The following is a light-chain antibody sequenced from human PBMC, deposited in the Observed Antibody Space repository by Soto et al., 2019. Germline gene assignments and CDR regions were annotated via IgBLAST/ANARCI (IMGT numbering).Light chain of an antibody. V-gene: IGLV1-44*01. Sequence: QSLLSPPPSSSETPGQRVTLSCSGGSSNIGTNAVNWYQQLPGTAPKLLIYNNNQRPSGVPVRFSGSKSGTSASLAISGLQSEDEADYYCAAWDDSLNGYVFGTGTKVTVL. CDR3: AAWDDSLNGYV. CDR1: SSNIGTNA. CDR2: NNN. J-gene: IGLJ1*01.